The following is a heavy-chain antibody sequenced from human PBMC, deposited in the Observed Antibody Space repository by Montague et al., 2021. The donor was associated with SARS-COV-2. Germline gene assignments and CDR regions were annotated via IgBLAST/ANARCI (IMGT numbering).Heavy chain of an antibody. J-gene: IGHJ4*02. CDR2: IYYSGIT. CDR3: ARVRLTGTTAPYFDY. D-gene: IGHD1-1*01. Sequence: SETLSLTCTVSGDSIRSYYWSWIRQPPGKGLEWIGNIYYSGITNYNPSLKGRVTTSIDTSKNQFSLRLSSVTAADTAVYYCARVRLTGTTAPYFDYWGQGTLVTVSS. V-gene: IGHV4-59*01. CDR1: GDSIRSYY.